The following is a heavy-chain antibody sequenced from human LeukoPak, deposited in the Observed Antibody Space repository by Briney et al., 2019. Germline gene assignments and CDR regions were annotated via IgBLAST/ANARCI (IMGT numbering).Heavy chain of an antibody. CDR3: ARGWWDSSGWYVDY. D-gene: IGHD6-19*01. V-gene: IGHV1-2*02. CDR2: INPNSGGT. CDR1: GYTFTGYY. J-gene: IGHJ4*02. Sequence: ASVKVSCKASGYTFTGYYMHWVRQAPGQGLEWMGWINPNSGGTNYAQKFQGRVTMTRDTSISTAYMELSRLRSDDTAVYYCARGWWDSSGWYVDYWGQGTLVTVSS.